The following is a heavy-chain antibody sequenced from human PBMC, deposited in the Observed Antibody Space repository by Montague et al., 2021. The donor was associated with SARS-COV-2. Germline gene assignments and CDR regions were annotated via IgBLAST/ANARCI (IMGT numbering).Heavy chain of an antibody. J-gene: IGHJ6*02. V-gene: IGHV4-34*01. D-gene: IGHD2-2*01. CDR2: INHSGST. Sequence: SETLSLTCGVYGGSFSGYYWSWIRQPPGKGLEWIGEINHSGSTNYNPSLKSRVTISVGTSKNQFSLKLSSVTAADTAVYYCTREGYQVLWSDYYYYGMDVWGQGTTVTVSS. CDR1: GGSFSGYY. CDR3: TREGYQVLWSDYYYYGMDV.